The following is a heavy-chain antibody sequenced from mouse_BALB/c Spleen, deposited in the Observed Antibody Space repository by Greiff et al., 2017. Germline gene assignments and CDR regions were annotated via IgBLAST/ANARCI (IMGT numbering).Heavy chain of an antibody. D-gene: IGHD2-1*01. CDR1: GFSLTSYG. V-gene: IGHV2-6-2*01. Sequence: VKLMESGPDLVAPSQSLSITCTVSGFSLTSYGVHWVRQPPGKGLEWLVVIWSDGSTTYNSALKSRLSISKDNSKSQVFLKMNSLQTDDTAMYYCARQNYGNYGAMDYWGQGTSVTVSS. CDR2: IWSDGST. CDR3: ARQNYGNYGAMDY. J-gene: IGHJ4*01.